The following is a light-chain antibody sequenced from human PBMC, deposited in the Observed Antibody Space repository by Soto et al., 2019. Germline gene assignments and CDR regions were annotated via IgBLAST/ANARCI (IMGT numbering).Light chain of an antibody. J-gene: IGKJ1*01. V-gene: IGKV1-5*03. CDR2: KAS. CDR1: QSVSNW. Sequence: DIQMTQSPSTLSASVGDRVTITCRASQSVSNWLAWYQQKPGKAPKILIYKASSLESGVPSRFSGSGSGTEFTLTISSLRPDDFATYYCQHYKGYRWTFGQGTKVEIK. CDR3: QHYKGYRWT.